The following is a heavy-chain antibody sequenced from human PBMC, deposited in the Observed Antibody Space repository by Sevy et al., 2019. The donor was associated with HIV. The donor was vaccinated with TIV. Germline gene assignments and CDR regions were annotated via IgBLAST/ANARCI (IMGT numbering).Heavy chain of an antibody. D-gene: IGHD4-4*01. CDR1: GFTFSNAW. V-gene: IGHV3-15*05. CDR3: TTDIGGSYSNYVWFDP. Sequence: GGSLRLSCAASGFTFSNAWMSWVRQAPGKGLEWVGRIKSNTDGGTTDYAAPVKGRFTISRDDSKNTLYLQMNGLKTEDTAVYYCTTDIGGSYSNYVWFDPWGQGTLVTVSS. CDR2: IKSNTDGGTT. J-gene: IGHJ5*02.